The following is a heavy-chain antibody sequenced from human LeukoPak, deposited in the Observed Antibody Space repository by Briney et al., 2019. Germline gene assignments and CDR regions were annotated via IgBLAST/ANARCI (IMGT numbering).Heavy chain of an antibody. CDR1: GYSISSGYY. CDR3: ARHLKYCGGDCYLW. J-gene: IGHJ4*02. CDR2: IYHSGST. V-gene: IGHV4-38-2*01. Sequence: SETPSLTCAVSGYSISSGYYGGWIRRPPGKGLGWIGRIYHSGSTYYNPSLKSRVTISVDTSKNQFSLKLSSVTAADTAVYYCARHLKYCGGDCYLWWGQGTLVTVSS. D-gene: IGHD2-21*01.